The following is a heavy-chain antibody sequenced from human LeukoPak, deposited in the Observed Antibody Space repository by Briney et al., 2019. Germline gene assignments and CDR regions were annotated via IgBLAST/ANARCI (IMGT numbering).Heavy chain of an antibody. J-gene: IGHJ4*02. D-gene: IGHD6-19*01. CDR2: ISGSGGST. Sequence: GGSLRLSCAASGFTFSSYSMNWVRQAPGKGLEWVSAISGSGGSTYYADSVKGRFTISRDNSKNTLYLQMNSLRAEDTAVYYCAKPDSSGWYYFDYWGQGTLVTVSS. CDR1: GFTFSSYS. CDR3: AKPDSSGWYYFDY. V-gene: IGHV3-23*01.